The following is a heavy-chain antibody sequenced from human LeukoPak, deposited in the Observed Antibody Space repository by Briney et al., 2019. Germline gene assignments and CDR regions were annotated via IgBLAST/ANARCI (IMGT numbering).Heavy chain of an antibody. J-gene: IGHJ2*01. CDR3: ARVPNPESMRYFDL. CDR1: GGAISSYY. V-gene: IGHV4-59*01. CDR2: IYYSGST. Sequence: PSETLSLTCTVSGGAISSYYWSWIRQPPGKGLEWIGYIYYSGSTNYNPSLKSRVTISVDTSKNQFSLKLSSVTAADTAVYYCARVPNPESMRYFDLWGRGTLATVSS.